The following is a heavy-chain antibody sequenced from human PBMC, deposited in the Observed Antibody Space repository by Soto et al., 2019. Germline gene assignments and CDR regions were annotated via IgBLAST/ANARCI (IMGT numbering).Heavy chain of an antibody. CDR2: ISDGPTT. D-gene: IGHD2-15*01. CDR1: GFTFSTYV. CDR3: TRDSGWTSAD. J-gene: IGHJ4*02. Sequence: EVQLLESGGGLVQPGGSLRLSCTASGFTFSTYVFSWVRQAPGKGLEWVSGISDGPTTYYADSVKGRFTISRDNSKNTLYLQMDSLRAEDTALYYCTRDSGWTSADWGQGTLVSVSS. V-gene: IGHV3-23*03.